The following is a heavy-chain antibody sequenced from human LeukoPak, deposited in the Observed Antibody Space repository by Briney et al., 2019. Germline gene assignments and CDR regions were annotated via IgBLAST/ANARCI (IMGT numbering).Heavy chain of an antibody. CDR3: AKVGPGCSGYSCFSTTDY. J-gene: IGHJ4*02. D-gene: IGHD2-15*01. V-gene: IGHV3-30*02. Sequence: GGSLRLSCAASGFTFSSYGMHWVRQAPGKGLEWVAFIRYDGSNKYYADSVKGRFTISRDNSKNTLYLQMSSLRAEDAAVYYCAKVGPGCSGYSCFSTTDYWGQGTLVTVSS. CDR2: IRYDGSNK. CDR1: GFTFSSYG.